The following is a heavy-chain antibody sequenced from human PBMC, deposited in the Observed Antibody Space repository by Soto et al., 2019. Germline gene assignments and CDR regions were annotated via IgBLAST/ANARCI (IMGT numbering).Heavy chain of an antibody. CDR2: ISAYNGNT. D-gene: IGHD1-1*01. J-gene: IGHJ6*02. V-gene: IGHV1-18*01. CDR3: ARDPWGVTHPITTGMDV. Sequence: VKVSCKASGYTFTSYGISWVRQAPGQGLEWMGWISAYNGNTNYAQKLQGRVTMTTDTSTSTAYMELRSLRSDDTAVYYCARDPWGVTHPITTGMDVWGQGTTVTVSS. CDR1: GYTFTSYG.